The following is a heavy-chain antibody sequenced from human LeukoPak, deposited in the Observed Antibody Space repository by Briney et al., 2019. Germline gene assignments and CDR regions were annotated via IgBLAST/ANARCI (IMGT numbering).Heavy chain of an antibody. CDR2: INPNSGGT. CDR3: ARDPNTRDGGNPYGMDV. CDR1: GYTFTGYY. V-gene: IGHV1-2*02. J-gene: IGHJ6*02. Sequence: ASVTVSCKASGYTFTGYYMHWVRQAPGQGLEWMGLINPNSGGTNYAQKFQGRVTMTRDTCISTAYMELSRLRSDDTAVYYCARDPNTRDGGNPYGMDVWGQGTTVTVSS. D-gene: IGHD4-23*01.